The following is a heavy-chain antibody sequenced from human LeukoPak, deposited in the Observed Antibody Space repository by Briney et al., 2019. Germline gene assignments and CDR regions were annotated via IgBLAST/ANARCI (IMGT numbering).Heavy chain of an antibody. CDR1: GFTFSTYA. CDR3: AKDSSSYDWGYMDV. J-gene: IGHJ6*03. Sequence: GGSLRLSCPASGFTFSTYAMSWVRQAPGKGLEWVSLIGGSDGRTRYADSVKGRFTISRDNSKNTLYLEMNSLRAEDTAVYYCAKDSSSYDWGYMDVWGKGTTVTISS. CDR2: IGGSDGRT. D-gene: IGHD3-22*01. V-gene: IGHV3-23*01.